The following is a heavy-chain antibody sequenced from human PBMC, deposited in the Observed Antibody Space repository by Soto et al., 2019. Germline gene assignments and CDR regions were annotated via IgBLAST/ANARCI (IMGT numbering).Heavy chain of an antibody. D-gene: IGHD3-10*01. CDR2: ISYDGSNK. V-gene: IGHV3-30-3*01. J-gene: IGHJ4*02. Sequence: QVQLMESGGGVVQPGRSLRLSCAASGFNFRSYAIHWVRQAPGKGLEWVAIISYDGSNKFYTDSVKGRFTISRDNSNNTLHLQMNRLRSEDTAVYYCARDGRTGTTLPHGRLDQWGQGTLVTVSS. CDR3: ARDGRTGTTLPHGRLDQ. CDR1: GFNFRSYA.